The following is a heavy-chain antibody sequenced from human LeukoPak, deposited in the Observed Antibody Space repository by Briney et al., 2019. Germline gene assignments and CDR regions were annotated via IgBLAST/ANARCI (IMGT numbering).Heavy chain of an antibody. CDR3: ARDYGEDGYNSFDY. J-gene: IGHJ4*02. CDR2: INPNSGGT. CDR1: GYTFTGYY. Sequence: ASVKVSCKASGYTFTGYYMHWVRQAPGQGLEWMGRINPNSGGTNYAQKFQGRVTMTRDTSISTAYMELSRLRSDDTAVYYCARDYGEDGYNSFDYWGQGTLVTVSS. D-gene: IGHD5-24*01. V-gene: IGHV1-2*06.